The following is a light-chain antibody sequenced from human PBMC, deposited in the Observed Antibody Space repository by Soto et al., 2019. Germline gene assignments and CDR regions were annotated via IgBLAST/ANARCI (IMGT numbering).Light chain of an antibody. Sequence: EIVLTQSPATLSLSPGERATLSCRASQSVSTSLAWYQQKPGQAPRLLIYDASKRATGISARFSGSGSGTDFTLTISSLQSEDFAVYYCQQYNNWPRTFGQGTKVEIK. CDR3: QQYNNWPRT. V-gene: IGKV3-11*01. CDR1: QSVSTS. CDR2: DAS. J-gene: IGKJ1*01.